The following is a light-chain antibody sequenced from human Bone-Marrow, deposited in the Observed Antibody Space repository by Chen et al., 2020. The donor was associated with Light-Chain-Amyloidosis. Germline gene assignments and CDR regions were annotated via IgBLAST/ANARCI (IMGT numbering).Light chain of an antibody. CDR3: SSYTITNTLV. J-gene: IGLJ1*01. CDR2: EVP. Sequence: QSALTQPASVSGSPGQSITISCTGTSSDVGGDNHVSWYQQHPDKAPKLMIYEVPKRPSWVPDRFSGSKSDNAASLTISGLQTEDEADYFCSSYTITNTLVFGSGTRVTVL. V-gene: IGLV2-14*01. CDR1: SSDVGGDNH.